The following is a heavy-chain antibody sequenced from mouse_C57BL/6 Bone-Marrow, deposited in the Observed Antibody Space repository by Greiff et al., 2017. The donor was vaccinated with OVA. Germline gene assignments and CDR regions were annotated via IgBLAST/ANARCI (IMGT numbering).Heavy chain of an antibody. V-gene: IGHV5-12*01. J-gene: IGHJ4*01. CDR2: ISNGGGST. CDR3: ASRYVLYAMDY. D-gene: IGHD2-14*01. Sequence: EVKLVESGGGLVQPGGSLKLSCAASGFTFSDYYMYWVRQTPEKRLEWVAYISNGGGSTYYPDTVKGRFTISRDNAKNTLYLQMSRLKSEDTAMYYCASRYVLYAMDYWGQGTSVTVSS. CDR1: GFTFSDYY.